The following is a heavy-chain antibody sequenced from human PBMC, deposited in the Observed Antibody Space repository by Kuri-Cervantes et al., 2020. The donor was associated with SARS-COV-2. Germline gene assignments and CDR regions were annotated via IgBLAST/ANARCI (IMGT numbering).Heavy chain of an antibody. Sequence: APVKVSCKASGYTFTRYGISWVRQAPGQGLEWMGWISAYNGNTNYAQKFQGRVTMTTDTSTSTAYMELRSLRSDDAAVYYCARGGEMATIMHRLDYWGQGTLVTVSS. J-gene: IGHJ4*02. CDR3: ARGGEMATIMHRLDY. V-gene: IGHV1-18*04. CDR1: GYTFTRYG. D-gene: IGHD5-24*01. CDR2: ISAYNGNT.